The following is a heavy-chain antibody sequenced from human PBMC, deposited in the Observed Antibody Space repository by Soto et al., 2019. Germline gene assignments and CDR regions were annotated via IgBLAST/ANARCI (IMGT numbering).Heavy chain of an antibody. J-gene: IGHJ4*02. CDR1: GYTFTGYA. Sequence: ASVKVSCKASGYTFTGYAMHWVRQAPGQRLEWMGWINAGNGNTKYSQKFQGRVTITMDTSAGAAYMELSSLSSEDTAVYYCARAVAVPADFDYWGQGTLVTVSS. D-gene: IGHD6-19*01. V-gene: IGHV1-3*01. CDR2: INAGNGNT. CDR3: ARAVAVPADFDY.